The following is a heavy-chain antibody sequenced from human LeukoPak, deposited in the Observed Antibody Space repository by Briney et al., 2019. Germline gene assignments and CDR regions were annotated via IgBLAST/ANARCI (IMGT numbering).Heavy chain of an antibody. Sequence: ASVKVFCRASGYTFTSYYMHWVRQAPGQGLEWMGIINPSGGSTSYAQKFQGRVTMTRDTSTSTVYMELSSLRSEDTAVYYCARGSGYYDSSGYYPYWGQGTLVTVSS. CDR3: ARGSGYYDSSGYYPY. V-gene: IGHV1-46*01. CDR1: GYTFTSYY. D-gene: IGHD3-22*01. J-gene: IGHJ4*02. CDR2: INPSGGST.